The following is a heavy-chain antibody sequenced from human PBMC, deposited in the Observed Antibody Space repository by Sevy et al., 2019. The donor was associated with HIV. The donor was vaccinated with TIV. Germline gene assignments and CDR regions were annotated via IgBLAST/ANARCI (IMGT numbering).Heavy chain of an antibody. Sequence: ASVKVSCKASGYTFTSYYMHWVRQAPGQGLEWMGIINPSGGSTSYAQKFQGRVTMTRDTSTSTVYMELSSPRSEDTAVYYCARDPGYSNYAHWYFDLWGRGTLVTVSS. CDR1: GYTFTSYY. CDR3: ARDPGYSNYAHWYFDL. CDR2: INPSGGST. D-gene: IGHD4-4*01. V-gene: IGHV1-46*01. J-gene: IGHJ2*01.